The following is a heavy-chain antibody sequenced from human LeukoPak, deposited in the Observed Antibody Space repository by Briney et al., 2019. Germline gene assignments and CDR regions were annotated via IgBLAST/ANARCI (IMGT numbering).Heavy chain of an antibody. CDR1: GFTFANTW. Sequence: GGSLRLSCAASGFTFANTWMHWVRHAPGKGLVWVSLINNDGSTTNYADSVKGRLTISRDNAKNTVYLQMNSLRAEDTAVYYCAIGGTYGSGSWGQGTLVTVSS. CDR3: AIGGTYGSGS. V-gene: IGHV3-74*01. J-gene: IGHJ4*02. CDR2: INNDGSTT. D-gene: IGHD3-10*01.